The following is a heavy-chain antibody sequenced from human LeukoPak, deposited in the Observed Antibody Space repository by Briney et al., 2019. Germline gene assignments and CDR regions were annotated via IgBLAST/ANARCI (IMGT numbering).Heavy chain of an antibody. D-gene: IGHD5-12*01. CDR1: GYTFTSYY. Sequence: GSLKVSFKASGYTFTSYYMHWVRQAPGQGLACICLINPDSGGTKYAQKFQNRDTITRETSINTAYMELNSLIYDDTAVYYCARGISGYDSWGQGTQVTVSS. CDR2: INPDSGGT. V-gene: IGHV1-2*02. J-gene: IGHJ4*02. CDR3: ARGISGYDS.